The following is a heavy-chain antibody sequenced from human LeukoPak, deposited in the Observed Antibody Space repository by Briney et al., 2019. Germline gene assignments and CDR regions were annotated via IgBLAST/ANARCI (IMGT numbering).Heavy chain of an antibody. D-gene: IGHD6-6*01. Sequence: SETLSLTCAVYGGSFSGYYWSWIRQPPGKGLEWIGEINHSGSTNYNPSLKSRVTISVDTSKNQFSLKLSSVTAADTAVYYCARRRRSRVDCWGQGTLVTVSS. CDR2: INHSGST. CDR1: GGSFSGYY. V-gene: IGHV4-34*01. J-gene: IGHJ4*02. CDR3: ARRRRSRVDC.